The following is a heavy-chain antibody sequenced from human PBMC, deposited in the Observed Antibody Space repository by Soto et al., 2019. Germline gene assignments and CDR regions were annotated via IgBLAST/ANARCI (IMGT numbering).Heavy chain of an antibody. J-gene: IGHJ4*02. D-gene: IGHD3-3*01. CDR1: GYTFSDYY. V-gene: IGHV3-11*01. CDR2: IDTSGTKI. Sequence: QVQLVESGGDLVKPGGSLRLSCAASGYTFSDYYMSWIRQAPGKGLEWISYIDTSGTKIYYADSVKGRLTITRDNGKNSLYLDMNSLRDEDTAVYYCASHYDMWSGYLSPVDYWGQGTLVTVSS. CDR3: ASHYDMWSGYLSPVDY.